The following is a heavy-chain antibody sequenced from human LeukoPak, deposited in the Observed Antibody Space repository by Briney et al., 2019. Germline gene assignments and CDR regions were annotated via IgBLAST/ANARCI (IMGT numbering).Heavy chain of an antibody. CDR3: AKEDITMVRGVPHAFDI. V-gene: IGHV3-23*01. Sequence: GGSLRLSCAASGFTFSSYAMSWVRQAPGKGLEWVAAISGSGGSTYYADSVKGRFTISRDNSKNTLYLQMNSLRAEDTAVYYCAKEDITMVRGVPHAFDIWGQGTMVTVSS. D-gene: IGHD3-10*01. J-gene: IGHJ3*02. CDR2: ISGSGGST. CDR1: GFTFSSYA.